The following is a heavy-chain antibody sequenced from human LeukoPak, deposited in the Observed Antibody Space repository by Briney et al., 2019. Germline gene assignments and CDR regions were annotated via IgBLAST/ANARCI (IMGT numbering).Heavy chain of an antibody. J-gene: IGHJ3*02. V-gene: IGHV4-39*01. Sequence: SQTLSLTCTVSGGSISSSSYYWGWIRQPPGKGLEWIGSIYYSGSTYYNPSLKSRVTISVDTSKNQFSLKLSSVTAADTAVYYCARKAFPVGGVGATDTPFFDIWGQGTMVTVSS. CDR2: IYYSGST. D-gene: IGHD1-26*01. CDR3: ARKAFPVGGVGATDTPFFDI. CDR1: GGSISSSSYY.